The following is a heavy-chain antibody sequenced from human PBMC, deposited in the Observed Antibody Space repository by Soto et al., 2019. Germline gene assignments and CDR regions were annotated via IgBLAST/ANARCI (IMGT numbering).Heavy chain of an antibody. CDR2: IYYSGST. CDR3: ATTTYDFWSGYYSNYYYYYGMDV. Sequence: SETLSLTCTVSGGSISSSSYYWGWIRQPPGKGLEWIGSIYYSGSTYYNPSLKSRVTISVDTSKNQFSLKLSSVTAADTAVYYCATTTYDFWSGYYSNYYYYYGMDVWGQGTTVT. D-gene: IGHD3-3*01. J-gene: IGHJ6*02. CDR1: GGSISSSSYY. V-gene: IGHV4-39*01.